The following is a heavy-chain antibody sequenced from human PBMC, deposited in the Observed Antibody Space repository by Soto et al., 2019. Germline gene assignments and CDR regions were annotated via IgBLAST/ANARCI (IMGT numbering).Heavy chain of an antibody. D-gene: IGHD5-12*01. J-gene: IGHJ4*02. CDR1: GGSFSNFG. CDR3: AREGSGNNF. V-gene: IGHV1-69*13. CDR2: IVPVFGRP. Sequence: ASVKVSCKASGGSFSNFGISWVRQAPGQGLEWMGGIVPVFGRPNYAQRFRGRLTVTADESTSTGYMELISLRSDDTAVYYCAREGSGNNFWGQGTHVTLSS.